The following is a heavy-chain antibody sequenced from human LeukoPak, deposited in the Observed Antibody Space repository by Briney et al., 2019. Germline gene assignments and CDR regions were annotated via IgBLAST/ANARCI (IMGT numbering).Heavy chain of an antibody. CDR3: ARVHHYYGSGSYYTFDY. CDR1: ADSVSSNSAG. J-gene: IGHJ4*02. Sequence: SQTLSLTCAISADSVSSNSAGWNWIRQSPSRGLEWPGITYYRSKWYNDYAVSVKSRITINPDTSKNQFSLQLNSVTPEDTAVYYCARVHHYYGSGSYYTFDYWGQGTLVTVSS. CDR2: TYYRSKWYN. V-gene: IGHV6-1*01. D-gene: IGHD3-10*01.